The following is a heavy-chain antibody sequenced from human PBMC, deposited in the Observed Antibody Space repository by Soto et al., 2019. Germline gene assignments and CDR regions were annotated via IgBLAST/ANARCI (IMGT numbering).Heavy chain of an antibody. CDR2: IIPILGIA. D-gene: IGHD2-2*01. CDR3: ARDREVGYCSSTSCYAGNWFDP. CDR1: GGTFSSYT. V-gene: IGHV1-69*08. Sequence: QVQLVQSGAEVKKPGSSVKVFCKASGGTFSSYTISWVRQAPGQGLEWMGRIIPILGIANYAQKFQGRVTITADKSTSTAYMELSSLRSEDTAVYYCARDREVGYCSSTSCYAGNWFDPWGQGTLVTVSS. J-gene: IGHJ5*02.